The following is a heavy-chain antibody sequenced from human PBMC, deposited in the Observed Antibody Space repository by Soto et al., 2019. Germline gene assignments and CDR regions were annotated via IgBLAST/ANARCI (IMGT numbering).Heavy chain of an antibody. CDR3: ARVRDGYPEY. CDR2: INPSGGST. V-gene: IGHV1-46*01. D-gene: IGHD5-12*01. CDR1: GYTFPSYY. Sequence: SVRVPCKASGYTFPSYYMHWVRQAPGQGLEWMGIINPSGGSTSYAQKFQGRVTMTRDTSTSTVYMELSSLRSEDTAVYYCARVRDGYPEYWGQGTLVTVSS. J-gene: IGHJ4*02.